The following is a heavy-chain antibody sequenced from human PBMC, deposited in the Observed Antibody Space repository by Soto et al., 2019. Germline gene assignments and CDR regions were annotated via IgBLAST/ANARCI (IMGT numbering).Heavy chain of an antibody. D-gene: IGHD2-15*01. J-gene: IGHJ6*02. CDR2: IKSKTDGGTT. CDR3: TTDQCSGGSCYSGYYYYYGMDV. V-gene: IGHV3-15*07. Sequence: GGSLRLSCAASGFTFSNAWMNWVRQAPGKGLEWVGRIKSKTDGGTTDYAAPVKGRFTISRDDSKNTLYLQMNSLKTEDTAVYYCTTDQCSGGSCYSGYYYYYGMDVWGQGTTVTVSS. CDR1: GFTFSNAW.